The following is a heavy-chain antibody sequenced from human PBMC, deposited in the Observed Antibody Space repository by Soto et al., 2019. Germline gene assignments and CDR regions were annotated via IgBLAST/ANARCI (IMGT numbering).Heavy chain of an antibody. CDR1: GGSFSGYY. CDR2: INHSGNT. Sequence: QVQLQQWGAGLLKPSETLSLTCAVYGGSFSGYYWSWLRQPPGKGPEWIGEINHSGNTKYPPSLESRVTTSVDPSSNQLSLKLNSVSAADSAVYYCARTGGMDVWSQGATVSVSS. J-gene: IGHJ6*02. CDR3: ARTGGMDV. V-gene: IGHV4-34*01.